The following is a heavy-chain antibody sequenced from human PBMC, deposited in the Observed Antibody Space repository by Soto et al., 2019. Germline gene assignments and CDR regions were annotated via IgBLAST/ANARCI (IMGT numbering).Heavy chain of an antibody. D-gene: IGHD2-21*02. CDR3: ASKAACGGDCYAFDS. V-gene: IGHV1-69*06. Sequence: QVYLVQSGAEVKKPGSSVKISCKASGGIFSSNTINWVRQAAGQGLEWMGGIIPPFETANYAEKFQGRVTITADKSTKTEYMELTSLRSEDTAVYYCASKAACGGDCYAFDSWGQGTLVTVSS. CDR2: IIPPFETA. CDR1: GGIFSSNT. J-gene: IGHJ4*02.